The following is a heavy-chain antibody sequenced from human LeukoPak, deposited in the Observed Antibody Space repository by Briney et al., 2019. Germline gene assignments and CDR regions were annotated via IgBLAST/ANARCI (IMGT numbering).Heavy chain of an antibody. J-gene: IGHJ5*01. Sequence: SVKVSCKSSGGTFSNYAFSWVRQAPGQGLEWMGGIIPIFRTTNYAEQFQGRVTITTDESTNTAYLDLSSLRSEDTAVYYCAKDDGSATMGFDSWGQGTLVSVSS. CDR1: GGTFSNYA. D-gene: IGHD1-26*01. CDR2: IIPIFRTT. V-gene: IGHV1-69*05. CDR3: AKDDGSATMGFDS.